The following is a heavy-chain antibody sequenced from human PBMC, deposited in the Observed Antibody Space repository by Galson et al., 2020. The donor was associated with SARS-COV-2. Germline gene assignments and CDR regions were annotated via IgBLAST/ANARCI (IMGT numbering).Heavy chain of an antibody. CDR3: ARVGYSSGWYQAINYYYYYYMDV. Sequence: KIGESLKISCAASGFTFSSYSMNWVRQAPGKGLEWVSTISSSSSYIYYADSVKGRFTISRDNAKNSLYLQMNSLRAEDTAVYYCARVGYSSGWYQAINYYYYYYMDVWGKGTTVTVSS. J-gene: IGHJ6*03. V-gene: IGHV3-21*01. CDR1: GFTFSSYS. D-gene: IGHD6-19*01. CDR2: ISSSSSYI.